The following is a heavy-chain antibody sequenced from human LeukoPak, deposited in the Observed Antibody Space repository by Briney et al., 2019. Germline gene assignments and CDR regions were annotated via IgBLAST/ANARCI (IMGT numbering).Heavy chain of an antibody. J-gene: IGHJ4*02. D-gene: IGHD3-10*01. V-gene: IGHV3-23*01. CDR2: ISGSATGHIT. CDR1: GFTFSTYG. Sequence: PGGSLRLSCEASGFTFSTYGMSRVRQSPGKGLEWVSGISGSATGHITNYADSVKGRFTISRDNYKNTLYLQMNSLRVEDTAVYYCANHRSAFEFWGQGTLVTVSS. CDR3: ANHRSAFEF.